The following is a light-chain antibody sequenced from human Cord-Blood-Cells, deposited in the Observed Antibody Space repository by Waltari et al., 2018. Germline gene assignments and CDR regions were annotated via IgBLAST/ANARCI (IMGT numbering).Light chain of an antibody. CDR2: DDS. V-gene: IGLV3-21*04. CDR3: QVWDSSSDHVV. J-gene: IGLJ2*01. CDR1: NIGSKS. Sequence: SYVLTQPPSVSVATGKTARITCRGNNIGSKSVHCYQQKPGQAPVLVIYDDSDRPSGIPERFSGSNAGNTATLTSSRVEAGDEADYYCQVWDSSSDHVVFGGGTKLTVL.